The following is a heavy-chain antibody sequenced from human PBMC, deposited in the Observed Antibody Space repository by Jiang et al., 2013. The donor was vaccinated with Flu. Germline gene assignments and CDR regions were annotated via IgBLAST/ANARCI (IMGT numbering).Heavy chain of an antibody. CDR3: ARDPTVTTQGGHFDY. CDR2: LSSIGVT. D-gene: IGHD4-17*01. J-gene: IGHJ4*02. Sequence: VQLVESGPGLVKPSQTLSLTCTVSGDSVSNGDNYWSWIRQHPGKGLEWIGFLSSIGVTYYNPSLKSRVTMSIDASKNQFSLKLSSVSAADTAVYFCARDPTVTTQGGHFDYWGQGTLVTVSS. V-gene: IGHV4-31*02. CDR1: GDSVSNGDNY.